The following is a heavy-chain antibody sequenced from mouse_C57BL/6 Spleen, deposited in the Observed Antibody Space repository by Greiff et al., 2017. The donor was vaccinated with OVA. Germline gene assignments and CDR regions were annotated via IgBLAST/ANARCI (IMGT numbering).Heavy chain of an antibody. CDR3: ARTVVDWYFDV. CDR1: GYTFTSYW. Sequence: QVQLQQPGAELVKPGASVKLSCKASGYTFTSYWMHWVKQRPGPGLEWIGMIHPNSGSTNYNEKFTSKATLTVGTSSSTAYMHLSSLTSEDSAVYYCARTVVDWYFDVWGRGTTGTVSS. J-gene: IGHJ1*03. V-gene: IGHV1-64*01. D-gene: IGHD1-1*01. CDR2: IHPNSGST.